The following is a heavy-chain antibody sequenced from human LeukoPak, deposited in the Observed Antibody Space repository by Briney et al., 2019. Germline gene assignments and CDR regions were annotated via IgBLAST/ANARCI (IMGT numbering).Heavy chain of an antibody. CDR1: GFRFSDAW. CDR3: TTGYSSGYVEDY. J-gene: IGHJ4*02. V-gene: IGHV3-15*01. CDR2: IKRKIDGERT. Sequence: GGSLRLSCAASGFRFSDAWMSWVRQAPGKGLEWVGRIKRKIDGERTDYVESVKGRFTNSRDDSKNTLFLQMNSLKIEDTAVYYCTTGYSSGYVEDYWGQGTRVSVSS. D-gene: IGHD3-22*01.